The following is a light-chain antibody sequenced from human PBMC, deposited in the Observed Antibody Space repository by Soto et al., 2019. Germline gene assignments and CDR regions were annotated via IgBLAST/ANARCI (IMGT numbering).Light chain of an antibody. Sequence: EIVLTQSPGTLSLSPGERATLSCRASQSVSSSYLAWYQQKPGQAPRLLIYGASSRATGIPDRFSGTGSGTDFTLTISRLEPEDSAVYYCQQYDSSPKTFGQGTKVDNK. CDR1: QSVSSSY. CDR2: GAS. V-gene: IGKV3-20*01. CDR3: QQYDSSPKT. J-gene: IGKJ1*01.